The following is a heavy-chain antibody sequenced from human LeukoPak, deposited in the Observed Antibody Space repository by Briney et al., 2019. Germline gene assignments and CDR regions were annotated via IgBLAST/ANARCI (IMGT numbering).Heavy chain of an antibody. CDR1: GGSFSHYY. V-gene: IGHV4-34*01. Sequence: PSETLSLTCAVYGGSFSHYYWSWIRQPPGKGLEWIGEINHSGSTNYDPSLKSRVTISVDTSKNQFSLKLSSVTAADTAVYYCARATIVRGRPLKYWGQGTLVTVSS. J-gene: IGHJ4*02. CDR2: INHSGST. D-gene: IGHD3-10*01. CDR3: ARATIVRGRPLKY.